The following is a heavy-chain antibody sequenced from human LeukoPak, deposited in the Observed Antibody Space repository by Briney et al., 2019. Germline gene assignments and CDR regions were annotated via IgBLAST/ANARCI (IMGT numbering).Heavy chain of an antibody. CDR2: IYYSGTT. Sequence: PSETLSLTCTVSGGSISTYYSSWIRQPPGKGLEWIGYIYYSGTTSYNPSLKSRVTISVDTSKNQFSLKLTSVTAADTAVYYCARYAAAGTDYYYYMDVWGKGTTVTVSS. CDR1: GGSISTYY. D-gene: IGHD6-13*01. V-gene: IGHV4-59*01. J-gene: IGHJ6*03. CDR3: ARYAAAGTDYYYYMDV.